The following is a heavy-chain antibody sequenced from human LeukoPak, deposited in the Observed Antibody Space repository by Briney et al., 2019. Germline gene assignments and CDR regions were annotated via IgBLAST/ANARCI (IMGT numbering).Heavy chain of an antibody. V-gene: IGHV1-8*01. J-gene: IGHJ4*02. CDR3: ARARGYSYGYSDY. CDR1: GYIFTNYD. Sequence: WASVKVSCKASGYIFTNYDINWVRQATGQGLEWKGWMNPNSGNTGFAQKFQGRVTMTRNTSKSTAYMELSSLTSEDTAVYYCARARGYSYGYSDYWGQGTLVTVSS. D-gene: IGHD5-18*01. CDR2: MNPNSGNT.